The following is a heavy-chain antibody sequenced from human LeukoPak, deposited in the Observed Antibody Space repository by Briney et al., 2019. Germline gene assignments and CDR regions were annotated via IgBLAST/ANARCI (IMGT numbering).Heavy chain of an antibody. D-gene: IGHD6-19*01. CDR1: GFTFSDYN. CDR3: ARRYSSGWYASFDY. CDR2: ISRSGSTK. V-gene: IGHV3-11*01. J-gene: IGHJ4*02. Sequence: GGSLRLSCAASGFTFSDYNMRWIRQAPGKGLEWVSSISRSGSTKYHADSVKGQFTISRDNAKNSLFLQMNSLRAEDTAVYYCARRYSSGWYASFDYWGQGTLVTVSS.